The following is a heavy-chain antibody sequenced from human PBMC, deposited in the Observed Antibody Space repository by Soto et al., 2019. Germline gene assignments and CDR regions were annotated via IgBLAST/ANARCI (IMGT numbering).Heavy chain of an antibody. CDR2: ISYDGSDK. CDR1: GFTFNTYG. Sequence: GGSLRLSCAASGFTFNTYGMHWVRQAPGKGLEWVAVISYDGSDKYYADSVKGRFIISRDNSKNTLYLQMNSLRAEDTAIYYCAKSPNFYCISPNCYTFYFDFRGQGALVPGCS. CDR3: AKSPNFYCISPNCYTFYFDF. D-gene: IGHD2-2*02. J-gene: IGHJ4*02. V-gene: IGHV3-30*18.